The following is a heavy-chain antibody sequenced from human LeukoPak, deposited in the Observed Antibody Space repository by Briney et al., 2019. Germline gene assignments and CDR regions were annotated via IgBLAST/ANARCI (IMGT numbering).Heavy chain of an antibody. Sequence: GGSLRLSCAASGFTFSGYWMSWVRQAPGKGLEWVANIDQDGSIIHYVDSAKGRFTISRDNAKNSLYLQMNYLRAEDTALYYCATSDDSSGSDWGQGTLVTVSS. CDR3: ATSDDSSGSD. V-gene: IGHV3-7*01. D-gene: IGHD3-22*01. J-gene: IGHJ4*02. CDR2: IDQDGSII. CDR1: GFTFSGYW.